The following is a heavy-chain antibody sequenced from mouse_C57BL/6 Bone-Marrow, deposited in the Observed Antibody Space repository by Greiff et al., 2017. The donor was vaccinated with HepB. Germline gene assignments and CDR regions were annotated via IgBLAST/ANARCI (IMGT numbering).Heavy chain of an antibody. J-gene: IGHJ4*01. V-gene: IGHV1-39*01. Sequence: HLVESGPELVKPGASVKISCKASGYSFTDYNMNWVKQSNGKSLEWIGVINPNYGTTSYNQKFKGKATLTVDQSSSTAYMQLNSLTSEDSAVYYCASDYGSSYPYYAMDYWGQGTSVTVSS. CDR1: GYSFTDYN. CDR2: INPNYGTT. D-gene: IGHD1-1*01. CDR3: ASDYGSSYPYYAMDY.